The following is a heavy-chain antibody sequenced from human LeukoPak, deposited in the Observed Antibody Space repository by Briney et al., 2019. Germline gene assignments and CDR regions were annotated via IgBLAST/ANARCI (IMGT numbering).Heavy chain of an antibody. D-gene: IGHD3-10*01. J-gene: IGHJ4*02. CDR2: ISYDGSNK. CDR1: GFNFSSYA. Sequence: SGRSLRLSCAASGFNFSSYAMHWVRQAPGKGLVWVAVISYDGSNKYYADSVKGRFTISRDNSKNTLYLLMNSLRAEDTAVYYCARDYYGSGTSDYWGQGTLVTVSS. V-gene: IGHV3-30-3*01. CDR3: ARDYYGSGTSDY.